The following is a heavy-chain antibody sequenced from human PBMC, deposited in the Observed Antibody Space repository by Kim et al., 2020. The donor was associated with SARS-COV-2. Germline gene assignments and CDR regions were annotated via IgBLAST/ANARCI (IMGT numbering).Heavy chain of an antibody. D-gene: IGHD1-1*01. CDR3: ARDRDNWNDVGPYYYYGMDV. Sequence: SETLSLTCTVSGGSISSGGYYWSWIRQHPGKGLEWIGYIYYSGSTYYNPSLKSRVTISVDTSKNQFSLKLSSVTAADTAVYYCARDRDNWNDVGPYYYYGMDVWGQGTTVTVSS. CDR2: IYYSGST. V-gene: IGHV4-31*03. CDR1: GGSISSGGYY. J-gene: IGHJ6*02.